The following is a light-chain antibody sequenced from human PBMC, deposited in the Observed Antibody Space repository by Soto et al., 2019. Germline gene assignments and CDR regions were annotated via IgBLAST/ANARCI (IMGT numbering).Light chain of an antibody. CDR3: SSYTYSSTI. V-gene: IGLV2-14*01. CDR2: DVT. Sequence: QSVLTQPASVSGSPGQSITISCTGTSSDVGGYNYVSWYQQHPGKAPKLMIYDVTNRPSGVSNRFSGSKSGNTASLTISGLQAEDEADYYCSSYTYSSTIFGGGTQLTVL. CDR1: SSDVGGYNY. J-gene: IGLJ7*01.